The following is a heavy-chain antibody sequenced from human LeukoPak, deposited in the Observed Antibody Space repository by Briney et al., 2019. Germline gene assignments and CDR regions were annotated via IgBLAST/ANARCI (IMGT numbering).Heavy chain of an antibody. CDR3: ARAFMPYYFETSGYYLDS. V-gene: IGHV4-59*01. CDR2: ISYSGST. J-gene: IGHJ5*01. Sequence: SETLSLTCSVFGDSITSYYWNWIRQPPGKALEWIGYISYSGSTNYNPSLKSRVTMSSDTSKNQLSLNLRSLTAADTAVYYCARAFMPYYFETSGYYLDSWGQGILVTVSS. D-gene: IGHD3-22*01. CDR1: GDSITSYY.